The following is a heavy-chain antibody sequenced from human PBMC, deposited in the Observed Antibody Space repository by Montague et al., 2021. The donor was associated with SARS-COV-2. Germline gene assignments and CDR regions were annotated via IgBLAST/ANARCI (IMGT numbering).Heavy chain of an antibody. CDR2: IYYSGST. CDR1: GGSISSYY. D-gene: IGHD2-2*02. CDR3: ARLGDGIVPSPILGLGPYYSFYYMDV. V-gene: IGHV4-59*12. Sequence: SETLSLTCTVSGGSISSYYWSWIRQPPGKGLEWIGYIYYSGSTNYNPSLKSRVTISVDTSKSQFSLKVSSVTAADTAIYYCARLGDGIVPSPILGLGPYYSFYYMDVWGKGTTVTVSS. J-gene: IGHJ6*03.